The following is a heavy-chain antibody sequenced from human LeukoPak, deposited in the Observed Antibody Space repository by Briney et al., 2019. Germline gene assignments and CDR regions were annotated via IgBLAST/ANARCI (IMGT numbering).Heavy chain of an antibody. D-gene: IGHD3-10*01. CDR2: INHSGST. CDR3: ARRRRNHYGSVSYYIAATLHYYHAMDV. J-gene: IGHJ6*04. CDR1: GGSFSGYY. Sequence: PSETLSLTCAVYGGSFSGYYWSWIRQPPGKGLEWIGEINHSGSTNYNPSLKSRVTISVDTSKNQFSLKLSSVTAADTAVYYRARRRRNHYGSVSYYIAATLHYYHAMDVWGKGTPVTVSS. V-gene: IGHV4-34*01.